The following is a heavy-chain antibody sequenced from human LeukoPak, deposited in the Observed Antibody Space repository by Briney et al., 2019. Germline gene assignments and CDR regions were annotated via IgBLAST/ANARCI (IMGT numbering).Heavy chain of an antibody. CDR1: GFTFSSYW. D-gene: IGHD5/OR15-5a*01. Sequence: GGPLRLSCAASGFTFSSYWMSWVRQAPGKGLEWVANIKQDGSEEYYLDSVKGRFTISRDNAKNSVYLQMNSLRVEDTAVYYCACVTPDYWGQGTLVTVSS. CDR2: IKQDGSEE. V-gene: IGHV3-7*01. J-gene: IGHJ4*02. CDR3: ACVTPDY.